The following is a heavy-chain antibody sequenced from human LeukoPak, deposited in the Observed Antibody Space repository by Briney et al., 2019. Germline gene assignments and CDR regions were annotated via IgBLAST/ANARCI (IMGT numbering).Heavy chain of an antibody. CDR1: GGSISSYY. D-gene: IGHD6-13*01. CDR3: ARGKVSSRKTSNWFDP. CDR2: IYTSGST. V-gene: IGHV4-4*07. Sequence: TSETLSLTCTVSGGSISSYYWSWIRQPAGKGLEWIGRIYTSGSTNYNPSLKSRVTMSVDTSKNQSSLKLSSVTAADTAVYYCARGKVSSRKTSNWFDPWGQGALVTVSS. J-gene: IGHJ5*02.